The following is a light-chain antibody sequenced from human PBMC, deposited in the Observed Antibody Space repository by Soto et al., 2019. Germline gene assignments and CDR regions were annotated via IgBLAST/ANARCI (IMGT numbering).Light chain of an antibody. V-gene: IGKV3-20*01. CDR2: GTS. CDR3: QQYSTSPLT. CDR1: QSVRSSH. J-gene: IGKJ4*01. Sequence: EIVLTQSPGTLSLSPGERATLSCRASQSVRSSHLAWYQQKPGQAPRLLIYGTSSRATGIPDRFSGSGSGTDFTLTITRLEPEDFAVYCCQQYSTSPLTFGGGTKVEIK.